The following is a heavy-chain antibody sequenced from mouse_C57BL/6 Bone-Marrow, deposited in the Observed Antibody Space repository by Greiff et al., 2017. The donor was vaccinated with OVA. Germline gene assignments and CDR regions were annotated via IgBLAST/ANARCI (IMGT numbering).Heavy chain of an antibody. D-gene: IGHD2-3*01. Sequence: VQLQQSGAELVKPGASVKISCKASGYAFSSYWMNWVKQRPGKGLEWIGQIYPGDGDTNYNGKFKGKATLTADKSSSTAYMQLSSLTSEVSAVYFCAREVTGPGFDYWGQGTTLTVSS. CDR2: IYPGDGDT. CDR1: GYAFSSYW. J-gene: IGHJ2*01. CDR3: AREVTGPGFDY. V-gene: IGHV1-80*01.